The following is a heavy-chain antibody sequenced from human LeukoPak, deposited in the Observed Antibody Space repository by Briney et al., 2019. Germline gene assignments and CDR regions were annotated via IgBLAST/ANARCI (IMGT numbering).Heavy chain of an antibody. J-gene: IGHJ4*01. CDR2: ISAYNGVT. CDR1: GHTFTRYG. V-gene: IGHV1-18*01. D-gene: IGHD6-19*01. CDR3: ARGGLSSSGCDY. Sequence: ASVKVSCKTSGHTFTRYGFTWVRQAPGQGAEWMGWISAYNGVTNYAQRFRGRLTMSTDTSTSTVYMELRSLRSDDTAVYYCARGGLSSSGCDYWGQGTLVTVSS.